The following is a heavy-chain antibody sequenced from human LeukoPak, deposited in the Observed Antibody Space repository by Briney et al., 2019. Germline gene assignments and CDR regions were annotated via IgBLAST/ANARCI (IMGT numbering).Heavy chain of an antibody. D-gene: IGHD4-17*01. CDR1: GFTFSSFA. V-gene: IGHV3-30*04. Sequence: GRSLRPSCAASGFTFSSFAMQWVRQAPGKGLKWVAVISSDGSNNYYADSVKGRFTFSRDNSKNTVYLQMNSLSAEDTAVYYCARGRPATTMTPGAYWGQGTLVTVSS. CDR3: ARGRPATTMTPGAY. CDR2: ISSDGSNN. J-gene: IGHJ4*02.